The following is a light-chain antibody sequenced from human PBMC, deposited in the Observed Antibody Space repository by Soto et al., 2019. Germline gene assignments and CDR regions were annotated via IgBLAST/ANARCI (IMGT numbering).Light chain of an antibody. Sequence: IHLTQSPSSLSASVFDLVTITCRASQGISSFLAWYQQKPGKAPKLLIYAASTLQSGVPSRFSGSGSGTDFTLTISSLQPEDFATYFCQQLNSYPITFGQGTRLEI. V-gene: IGKV1-9*01. CDR2: AAS. CDR1: QGISSF. CDR3: QQLNSYPIT. J-gene: IGKJ5*01.